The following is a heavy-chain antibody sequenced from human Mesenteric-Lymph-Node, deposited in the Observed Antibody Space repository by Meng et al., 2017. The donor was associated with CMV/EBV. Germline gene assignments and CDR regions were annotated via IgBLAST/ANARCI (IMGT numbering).Heavy chain of an antibody. D-gene: IGHD2/OR15-2a*01. CDR2: IYGTGIT. V-gene: IGHV4-61*08. J-gene: IGHJ4*02. CDR1: GVSVTSGAYH. Sequence: QLQLQESGPGLVKPSETLSLTCIVSGVSVTSGAYHWSWIRQSPGKGLEWIGYIYGTGITIYNPSLKSRVTILLETSKNQFSLKLNSVTTADTAVYYCAKSRSSTPGIVDDWGQGTLVTVSS. CDR3: AKSRSSTPGIVDD.